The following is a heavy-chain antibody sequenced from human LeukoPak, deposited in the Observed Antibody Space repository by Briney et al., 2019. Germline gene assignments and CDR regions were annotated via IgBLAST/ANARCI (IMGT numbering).Heavy chain of an antibody. V-gene: IGHV4-39*07. CDR3: ARDDYPTRYFDL. D-gene: IGHD4-11*01. Sequence: SETLSLTCTVCGGSISSSRYYWGWIRQPPGKGLEWIGSIYYSGSTYYNPSLKSRVTISVDRSKNQFSLKLSSVTAADTAVYYCARDDYPTRYFDLWGRGTLVTVSS. J-gene: IGHJ2*01. CDR2: IYYSGST. CDR1: GGSISSSRYY.